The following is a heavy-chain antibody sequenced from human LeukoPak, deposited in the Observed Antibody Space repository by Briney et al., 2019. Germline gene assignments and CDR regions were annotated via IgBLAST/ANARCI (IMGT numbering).Heavy chain of an antibody. V-gene: IGHV1-69*13. CDR3: ARDGQASPADY. Sequence: ASVKVSCKASGGTSSSYAISWVRQAPGQGLEWMGGIIPIFGTANYAQKFQGRVTITADESTSTAYMELSSLRSEDTAVYYCARDGQASPADYWGQGTLVTVSS. J-gene: IGHJ4*02. CDR1: GGTSSSYA. CDR2: IIPIFGTA.